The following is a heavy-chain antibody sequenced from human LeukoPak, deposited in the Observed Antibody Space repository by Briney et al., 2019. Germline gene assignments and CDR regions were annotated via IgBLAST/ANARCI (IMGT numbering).Heavy chain of an antibody. CDR3: GKDKGGEGDY. V-gene: IGHV3-23*01. CDR2: IWGSGGSK. Sequence: GGSLRLSCAASGFTFSSYGMSWVRQAPGKGLEWVSAIWGSGGSKYYADSVKGRFTISRDNSKNTLNLQMNSLRVEDTAVYYCGKDKGGEGDYWGQGTLVTVSS. D-gene: IGHD3-16*01. J-gene: IGHJ4*02. CDR1: GFTFSSYG.